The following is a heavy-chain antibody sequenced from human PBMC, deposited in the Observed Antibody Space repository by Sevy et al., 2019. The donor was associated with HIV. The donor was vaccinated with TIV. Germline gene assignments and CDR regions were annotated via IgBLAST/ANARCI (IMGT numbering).Heavy chain of an antibody. Sequence: GGSLRLSCAASGFTFSSYEMTWVRQAPGKGLEWISYISSDGRTIYYADSVEGRFTISRDNTKNSLYLQLHSLRAEDTAVYYCASHFYGSVNSYGSWFDPWGQGTLVTVSS. J-gene: IGHJ5*02. D-gene: IGHD3-10*01. CDR2: ISSDGRTI. V-gene: IGHV3-48*03. CDR3: ASHFYGSVNSYGSWFDP. CDR1: GFTFSSYE.